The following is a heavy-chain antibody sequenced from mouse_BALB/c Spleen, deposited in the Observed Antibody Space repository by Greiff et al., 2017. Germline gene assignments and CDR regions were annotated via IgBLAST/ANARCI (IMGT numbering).Heavy chain of an antibody. J-gene: IGHJ2*01. CDR3: ARGDYRYDGYFDY. V-gene: IGHV1S41*01. CDR2: IAPGSGST. D-gene: IGHD2-14*01. Sequence: DLVKPGASVKLSCKASGYTFTSYWINWIKQRPGQGLEWIGRIAPGSGSTYYNEMFKGKATLTVDTSSSTAYIQLSSLSSEDSAVYFCARGDYRYDGYFDYWGQGTTLTVSS. CDR1: GYTFTSYW.